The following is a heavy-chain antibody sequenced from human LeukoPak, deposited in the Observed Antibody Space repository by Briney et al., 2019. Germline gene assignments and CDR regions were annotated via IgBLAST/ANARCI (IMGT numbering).Heavy chain of an antibody. Sequence: GGSLRLSCAASGFTFSSYWMHWVRQAPGKGLVWVSRINSDGSSTSYADSVKGRFTISRDNAKNTLYLQMNSLRAEDTAVYYCARQTDYGGHFDYWGQGTLVTVSS. J-gene: IGHJ4*02. D-gene: IGHD4-23*01. CDR2: INSDGSST. CDR3: ARQTDYGGHFDY. CDR1: GFTFSSYW. V-gene: IGHV3-74*01.